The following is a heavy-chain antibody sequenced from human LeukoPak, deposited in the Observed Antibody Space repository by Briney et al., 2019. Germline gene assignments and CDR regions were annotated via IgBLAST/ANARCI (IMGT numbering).Heavy chain of an antibody. D-gene: IGHD3-22*01. CDR3: ARERSYYYDSSGYYGGSWFDP. V-gene: IGHV3-66*02. Sequence: GGSLRLSCAASGFTVSSNYMIWVRQAPGKGLEWVSVIYSGGSTYYADSVKGRFTISRDNSKNTLYLQMNSLRAEDTAVYYCARERSYYYDSSGYYGGSWFDPWGQGTLVTVSS. J-gene: IGHJ5*02. CDR2: IYSGGST. CDR1: GFTVSSNY.